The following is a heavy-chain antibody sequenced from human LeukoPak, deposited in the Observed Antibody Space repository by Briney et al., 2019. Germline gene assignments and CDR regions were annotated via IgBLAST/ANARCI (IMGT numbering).Heavy chain of an antibody. CDR2: IDWDDDK. CDR1: GFSLSTSGMC. Sequence: ESGPTLVNPTQTLTLTCTFSGFSLSTSGMCVSWIRQPPGKALEWLARIDWDDDKYYSTSLKTRLTISKDTSKNQVVLTMTNMDPVDTTTYYCARVSYYYGSGSYTHSYYYYYMDVWGKGTTVTISS. V-gene: IGHV2-70*11. D-gene: IGHD3-10*01. CDR3: ARVSYYYGSGSYTHSYYYYYMDV. J-gene: IGHJ6*03.